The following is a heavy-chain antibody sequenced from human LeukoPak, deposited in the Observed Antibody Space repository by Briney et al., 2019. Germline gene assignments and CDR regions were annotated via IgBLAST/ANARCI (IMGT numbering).Heavy chain of an antibody. CDR1: GGSISSYY. CDR3: ARGGSSTWRIGYYFDF. D-gene: IGHD6-13*01. V-gene: IGHV4-59*01. Sequence: SETLSLTCTVSGGSISSYYWNWIRQAPGKGLGWIGFIYTSGSTNYNPSLKSRGTMSVDTSKNQFSLKLRSVTDADTAVYHCARGGSSTWRIGYYFDFWGQGTLVTVS. J-gene: IGHJ4*02. CDR2: IYTSGST.